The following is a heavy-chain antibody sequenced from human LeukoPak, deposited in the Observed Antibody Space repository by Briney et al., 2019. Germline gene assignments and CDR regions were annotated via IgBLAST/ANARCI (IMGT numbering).Heavy chain of an antibody. J-gene: IGHJ4*02. D-gene: IGHD1-14*01. CDR2: ISAYNGNT. CDR1: GATFSSYA. CDR3: ARLGLNLRNPDY. V-gene: IGHV1-18*01. Sequence: GASVKVSCKASGATFSSYAISWVRKAPGQGLEWMGWISAYNGNTNYAQKLQGRVTMTTDTSTSTAYMELRSLRSDDTAVYYCARLGLNLRNPDYWGQGTLVTVSS.